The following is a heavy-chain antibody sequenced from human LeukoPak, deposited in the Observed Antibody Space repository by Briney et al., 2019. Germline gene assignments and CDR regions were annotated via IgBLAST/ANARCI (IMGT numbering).Heavy chain of an antibody. V-gene: IGHV4-31*03. Sequence: SQTLSLTCTVSGGSISSGGYYWSWIRQHPGTGLEWIGYIYYSGSTYYNPSLKSRVTISVDTSKNQFSLKLSSVTAADTAVYYCARGQYYDFWSGYYTQYYYYGMDVWGQGTTVTVSS. CDR2: IYYSGST. J-gene: IGHJ6*02. CDR1: GGSISSGGYY. D-gene: IGHD3-3*01. CDR3: ARGQYYDFWSGYYTQYYYYGMDV.